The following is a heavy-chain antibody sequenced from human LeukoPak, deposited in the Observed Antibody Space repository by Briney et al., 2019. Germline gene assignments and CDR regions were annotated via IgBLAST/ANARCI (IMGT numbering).Heavy chain of an antibody. J-gene: IGHJ6*02. CDR2: INHSGST. CDR3: ARGRHSNYYYYYGMDV. V-gene: IGHV4-34*01. CDR1: GGSFSGYY. Sequence: SETLSLTCAVYGGSFSGYYWSWIRQPPGKGLEWIGEINHSGSTNYNPSLKSRVTISVDTSKNQFSLKLSSVTAADTAVYYCARGRHSNYYYYYGMDVWGQGTTVTVSS. D-gene: IGHD4-11*01.